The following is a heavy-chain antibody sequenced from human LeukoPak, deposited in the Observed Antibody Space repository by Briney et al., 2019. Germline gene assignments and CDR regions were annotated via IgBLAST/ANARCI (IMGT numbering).Heavy chain of an antibody. D-gene: IGHD6-19*01. CDR2: INHSGST. CDR3: ARYDVGWYYFDY. Sequence: PSETLSLTCTISGGSISSSTYYWDWIRQPPGKGLEWIGEINHSGSTNYNPSLKSRVTISVDKSKNQFSLKLSSVTAADTAVYYCARYDVGWYYFDYWGQGTLVTVSS. V-gene: IGHV4-39*07. CDR1: GGSISSSTYY. J-gene: IGHJ4*02.